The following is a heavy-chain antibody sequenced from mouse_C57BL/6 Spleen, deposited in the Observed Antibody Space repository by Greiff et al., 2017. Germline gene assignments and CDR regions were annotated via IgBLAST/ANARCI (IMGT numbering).Heavy chain of an antibody. J-gene: IGHJ2*01. CDR3: AREALSITTLDY. CDR2: IWSCGST. D-gene: IGHD1-1*01. CDR1: GFSLTSYG. V-gene: IGHV2-2*01. Sequence: VQLQQSGPGLVQPSQSLSITCTVSGFSLTSYGVHWVRQSPGKGLEWLGVIWSCGSTDYNAAFISRLSISKDNSKSQVFFKMNSLQADDTAIDYCAREALSITTLDYWGQGTTLTVSS.